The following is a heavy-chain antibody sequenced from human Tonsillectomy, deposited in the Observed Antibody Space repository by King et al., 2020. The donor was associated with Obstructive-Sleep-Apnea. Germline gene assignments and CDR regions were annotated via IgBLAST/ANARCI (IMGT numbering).Heavy chain of an antibody. D-gene: IGHD5-18*01. Sequence: QLQESGPGLVKPSETLSLTFTVSGGSISSYYWSWIRQPPGKGLEWIVYIYYSGSTNHNPSLTSRVTISVDTSKNQFSLKLSSVTAADTAVYYCARVLGYSYGHYFDYWDQGTLVTVSS. CDR1: GGSISSYY. V-gene: IGHV4-59*01. CDR3: ARVLGYSYGHYFDY. CDR2: IYYSGST. J-gene: IGHJ4*02.